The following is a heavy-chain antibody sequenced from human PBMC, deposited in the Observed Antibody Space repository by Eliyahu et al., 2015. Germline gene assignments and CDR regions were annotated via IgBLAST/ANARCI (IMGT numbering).Heavy chain of an antibody. V-gene: IGHV4-34*01. CDR1: GDSFSGYY. D-gene: IGHD2-2*01. Sequence: QVQLQQWGAGLLKPSETLSLTCAVYGDSFSGYYWTWIRQPPGKGLEWIGDINYSGSTTYNPSLKSRVTISVDPSRNQFSLEVRSVTAADTAVYYCARAKVVVPSSNWFDPWGQGTLVTVSS. J-gene: IGHJ5*02. CDR2: INYSGST. CDR3: ARAKVVVPSSNWFDP.